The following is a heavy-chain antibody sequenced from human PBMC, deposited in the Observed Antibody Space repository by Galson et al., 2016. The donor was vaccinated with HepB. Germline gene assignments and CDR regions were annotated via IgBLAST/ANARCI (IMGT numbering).Heavy chain of an antibody. J-gene: IGHJ4*02. Sequence: TLSLTCTVSGDSISSGGYYWSWLRQHPGKGLEWIGHIYYSGSTYYNPSLKSRATISLDTSKNRFSLKLGSVTAADTAVYYCARDLTLGYGDYSYFDYWGQGTLVTVSS. V-gene: IGHV4-31*03. CDR1: GDSISSGGYY. D-gene: IGHD4-17*01. CDR3: ARDLTLGYGDYSYFDY. CDR2: IYYSGST.